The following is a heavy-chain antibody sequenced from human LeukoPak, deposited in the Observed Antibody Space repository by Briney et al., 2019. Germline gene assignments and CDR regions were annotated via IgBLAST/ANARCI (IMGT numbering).Heavy chain of an antibody. CDR3: ATDVSIDSDY. CDR2: IKQDETEK. CDR1: GFTFSNFW. Sequence: GGSLRLSCTASGFTFSNFWMGWVRQAPGKGLEWVANIKQDETEKFYLGSVKGRFTISRDNAKNSLYLQMNSLRAEDTAVYYCATDVSIDSDYWGQGTLVTVSS. D-gene: IGHD3-3*02. J-gene: IGHJ4*02. V-gene: IGHV3-7*01.